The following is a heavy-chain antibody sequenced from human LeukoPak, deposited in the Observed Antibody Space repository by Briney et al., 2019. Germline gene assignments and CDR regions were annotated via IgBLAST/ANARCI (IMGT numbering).Heavy chain of an antibody. J-gene: IGHJ4*02. Sequence: GGSLRLSCAGSGFTFSSYEMSWVRQAPGKGLEWVSYISNTGSVTYYADSVKGRFTISRDNAGNSLFLQMNSLRAEDTGVYYCTVVPMGWGQGTLVTVCS. CDR2: ISNTGSVT. V-gene: IGHV3-48*03. CDR3: TVVPMG. CDR1: GFTFSSYE. D-gene: IGHD4-23*01.